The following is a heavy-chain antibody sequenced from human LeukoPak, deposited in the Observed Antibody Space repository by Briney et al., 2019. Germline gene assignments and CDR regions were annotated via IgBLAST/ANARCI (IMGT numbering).Heavy chain of an antibody. J-gene: IGHJ4*02. Sequence: GGSLRLSCAASGFTFKGYGISWVRQAPGKGLEWVGGLNWNGGRTGYAHTIKGRFTITRDNTKNSLYLQINSLRAEDTALYYCARDGRGGYSEYGGQGTLVTVSS. V-gene: IGHV3-20*04. D-gene: IGHD5-12*01. CDR3: ARDGRGGYSEY. CDR1: GFTFKGYG. CDR2: LNWNGGRT.